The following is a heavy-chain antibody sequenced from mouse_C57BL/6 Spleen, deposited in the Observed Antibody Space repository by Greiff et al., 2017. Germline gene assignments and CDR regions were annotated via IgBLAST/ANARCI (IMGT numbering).Heavy chain of an antibody. V-gene: IGHV1-82*01. CDR3: ARAPHYYGSSYGGFAY. D-gene: IGHD1-1*01. J-gene: IGHJ3*01. Sequence: QVQLKESGPELVKPGASVKISCKASGYAFSSSWMNWVKQRPGKGLEWIGRIYPGDGDTNYNGKFKGKATLTADKSSSTAYMQLSSLTSEDSAVYFCARAPHYYGSSYGGFAYWGQGTLVTVSA. CDR1: GYAFSSSW. CDR2: IYPGDGDT.